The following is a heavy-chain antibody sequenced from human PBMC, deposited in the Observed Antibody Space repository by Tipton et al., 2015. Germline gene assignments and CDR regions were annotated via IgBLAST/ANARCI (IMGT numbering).Heavy chain of an antibody. D-gene: IGHD6-19*01. CDR2: ISPYNGDA. CDR1: GYTFTSYD. Sequence: QSGAEVKKPGASVKVSCKASGYTFTSYDIHWVRQAPGQGLECMGWISPYNGDANYAHNVQGRVTMTTDTSTSTAYMEMRSLRSDDTAVYYCARGDSSGPDYWGQGTLVTVSS. V-gene: IGHV1-18*01. J-gene: IGHJ4*02. CDR3: ARGDSSGPDY.